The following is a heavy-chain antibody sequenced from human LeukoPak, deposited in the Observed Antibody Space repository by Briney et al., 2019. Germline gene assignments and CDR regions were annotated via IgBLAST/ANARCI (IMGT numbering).Heavy chain of an antibody. CDR3: ARVAFLGSGHDAVDY. Sequence: GGSLTLSWVASGFTFSSYAMHWVRQAPGKGLEYVAAIRSNGGSTYYANSVKGRFTIARDTFKNTLYVQMGRLRADDMAVYYCARVAFLGSGHDAVDYWGQGTMVTVSS. V-gene: IGHV3-64*01. J-gene: IGHJ3*01. CDR2: IRSNGGST. D-gene: IGHD3-3*02. CDR1: GFTFSSYA.